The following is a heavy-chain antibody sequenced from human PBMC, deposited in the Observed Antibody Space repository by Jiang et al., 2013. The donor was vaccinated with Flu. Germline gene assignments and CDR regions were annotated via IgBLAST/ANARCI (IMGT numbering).Heavy chain of an antibody. J-gene: IGHJ6*02. D-gene: IGHD1-26*01. Sequence: VQLLESGGGLVQPGGSLRLSCAASGFTFSSYAMSWVRQAPGKGLEWVSAISGSGGSTYYADSGKGRFTISRDNSKNTLYLQMNSLRAEDTAVYYCAKDGEWELLLGHRDYYYYGMDVWGQGTTVTVSS. V-gene: IGHV3-23*01. CDR1: GFTFSSYA. CDR2: ISGSGGST. CDR3: AKDGEWELLLGHRDYYYYGMDV.